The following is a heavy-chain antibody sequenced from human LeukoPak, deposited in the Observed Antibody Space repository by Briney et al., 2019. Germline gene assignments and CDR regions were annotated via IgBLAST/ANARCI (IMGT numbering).Heavy chain of an antibody. J-gene: IGHJ4*02. CDR3: ARGQASDFDY. V-gene: IGHV3-21*01. CDR2: ISSSSSYI. Sequence: GGSLRLSCAASGFTFSSYSMNWFRQAPGKGLEGVSSISSSSSYIYYADSVKGRFTISRDNAKNSLYLQMTSLRAEDTAVYYCARGQASDFDYWGQGTLVTVSS. CDR1: GFTFSSYS.